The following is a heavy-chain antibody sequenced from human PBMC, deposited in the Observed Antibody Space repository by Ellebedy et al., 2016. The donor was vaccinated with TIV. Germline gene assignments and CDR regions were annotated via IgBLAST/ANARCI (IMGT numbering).Heavy chain of an antibody. J-gene: IGHJ4*02. CDR3: AKDRVGAKHHFDY. CDR2: ISYDGSNK. V-gene: IGHV3-30*04. CDR1: GFTFSSYA. Sequence: GESLKISCAASGFTFSSYAMHWVRQAPGKGLEWVAVISYDGSNKYYADSVKGRFTISRDNSKNTLYLQMNSLRAEDTAVYYCAKDRVGAKHHFDYWGQGTLVTVSS. D-gene: IGHD1-26*01.